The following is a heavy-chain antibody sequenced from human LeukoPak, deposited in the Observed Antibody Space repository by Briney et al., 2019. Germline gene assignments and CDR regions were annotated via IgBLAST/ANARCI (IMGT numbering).Heavy chain of an antibody. CDR3: ARDRGDYDSSGYFEY. Sequence: SETLSLTCTVSGGSISSSSYYWGWIRQPPGKGLEWIGSMYYSGSTYYNPSLKSRVTISVDTSKNQFSLKLSSVTAADTAVYYCARDRGDYDSSGYFEYWGQGTLVTVSS. CDR1: GGSISSSSYY. J-gene: IGHJ4*02. D-gene: IGHD3-22*01. V-gene: IGHV4-39*07. CDR2: MYYSGST.